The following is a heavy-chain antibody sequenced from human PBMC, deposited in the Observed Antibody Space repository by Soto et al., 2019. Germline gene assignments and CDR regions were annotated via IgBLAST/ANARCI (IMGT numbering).Heavy chain of an antibody. Sequence: SETLSLTCAVYGGSFSGYYWSWIRQPPGKGLEWIGEINHSGSTNYNPSLKSRVTISVDTSKNQFSLKLSSVTAADTAVYYCARSNGFWSGSSGYGMDVWGQGTTVTVSS. J-gene: IGHJ6*02. D-gene: IGHD3-3*01. V-gene: IGHV4-34*01. CDR1: GGSFSGYY. CDR3: ARSNGFWSGSSGYGMDV. CDR2: INHSGST.